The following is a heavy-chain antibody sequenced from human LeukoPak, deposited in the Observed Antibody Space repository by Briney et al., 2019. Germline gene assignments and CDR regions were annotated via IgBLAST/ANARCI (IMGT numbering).Heavy chain of an antibody. CDR2: IYHSGST. Sequence: SETLSLTCTVSGYSISSGYYWGWIRQPPGKGLEWIGGIYHSGSTYYNPSLKSRVTISVDTSKNQFSLKLSSVTAADTAVYYCARAPRLYVVDYWGQGTLVTVSS. D-gene: IGHD2-15*01. J-gene: IGHJ4*02. CDR3: ARAPRLYVVDY. V-gene: IGHV4-38-2*02. CDR1: GYSISSGYY.